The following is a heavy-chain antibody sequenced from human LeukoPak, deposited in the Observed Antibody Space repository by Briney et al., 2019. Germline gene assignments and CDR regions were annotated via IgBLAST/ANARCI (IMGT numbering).Heavy chain of an antibody. CDR3: ARGPVHYYCGMDV. Sequence: PGGSLRLSCAASGFTVSSNYMSWVRQAPGKGLEWVSVIYSGGSTYYADSVKGRFTISRDNSKNTLYLQMNSLRAEDTAVYYCARGPVHYYCGMDVWGQGTTVTVSS. J-gene: IGHJ6*02. CDR1: GFTVSSNY. V-gene: IGHV3-53*01. CDR2: IYSGGST.